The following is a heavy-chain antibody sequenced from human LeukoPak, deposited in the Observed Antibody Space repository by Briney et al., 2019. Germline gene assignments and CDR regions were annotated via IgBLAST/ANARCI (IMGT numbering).Heavy chain of an antibody. J-gene: IGHJ4*02. CDR2: ISYDGSNK. Sequence: GGSLRLSCAPSGFTFSKYAMNWIRQAPGKGLEWVAVISYDGSNKYYADSVKGRFTISRDNSKNTLYLQMNSLRAEDTAVYYCAKDVFLYSLDYWGQGTLVTVSS. CDR1: GFTFSKYA. V-gene: IGHV3-30*18. CDR3: AKDVFLYSLDY. D-gene: IGHD2-15*01.